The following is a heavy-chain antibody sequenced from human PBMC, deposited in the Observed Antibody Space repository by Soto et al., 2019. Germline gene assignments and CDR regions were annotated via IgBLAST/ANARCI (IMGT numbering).Heavy chain of an antibody. J-gene: IGHJ5*02. CDR3: ARHGYYGSGYKWFDP. D-gene: IGHD3-10*01. V-gene: IGHV4-39*01. CDR2: IYYSGST. CDR1: SGSISSSSYY. Sequence: SETLSLTCTVSSGSISSSSYYWGWIRQPPGKGLEWIGSIYYSGSTYYNPSLKSRVTISVDTSKNQFSLKLSSATAADTAVYYCARHGYYGSGYKWFDPWGQGTLVTVSS.